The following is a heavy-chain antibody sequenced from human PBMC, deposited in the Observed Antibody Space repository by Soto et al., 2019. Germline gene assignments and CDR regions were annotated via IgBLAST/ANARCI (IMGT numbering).Heavy chain of an antibody. V-gene: IGHV3-33*01. Sequence: GGSLRLSCAASGFTFSSYGMHWVRQAPGKGLEWVAVIWYDGSNKYYADSVKGRFTISRDNSKNTLYLQMNSLRAEDTAVYYCAREAAAQGQQLVLFNWGQGTLVTVSS. D-gene: IGHD6-13*01. J-gene: IGHJ4*02. CDR3: AREAAAQGQQLVLFN. CDR1: GFTFSSYG. CDR2: IWYDGSNK.